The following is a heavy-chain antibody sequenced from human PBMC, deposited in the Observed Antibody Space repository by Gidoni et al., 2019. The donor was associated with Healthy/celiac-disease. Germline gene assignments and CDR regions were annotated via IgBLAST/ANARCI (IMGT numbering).Heavy chain of an antibody. CDR3: AKDSSGYYRTFDY. Sequence: EVQLVESGGGLVRPGRSLRLSCAASGFTFDDYAMHWVRQAPGKGLEWVSGISWNSGSIGYADSVKGRFTISRDNAKNSLYLQMNSLRAEDTALYYCAKDSSGYYRTFDYWGQGTLVTVSS. V-gene: IGHV3-9*01. J-gene: IGHJ4*02. CDR1: GFTFDDYA. CDR2: ISWNSGSI. D-gene: IGHD3-22*01.